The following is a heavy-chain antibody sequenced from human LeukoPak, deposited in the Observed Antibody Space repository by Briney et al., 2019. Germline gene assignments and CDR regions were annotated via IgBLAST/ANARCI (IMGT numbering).Heavy chain of an antibody. Sequence: SETLSLTCIVSGYSISSGYYWGWIRQPPGKGLEWIGSIYHSGSTYYNPSLKSRVTISVDTSKNQFSLKLSSVTAADTAVYYCTRDRSALDTWGQGTMVTVSS. V-gene: IGHV4-38-2*02. CDR1: GYSISSGYY. J-gene: IGHJ3*02. CDR2: IYHSGST. CDR3: TRDRSALDT.